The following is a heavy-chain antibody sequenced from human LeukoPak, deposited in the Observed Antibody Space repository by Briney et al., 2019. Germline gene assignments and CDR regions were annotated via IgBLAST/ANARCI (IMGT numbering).Heavy chain of an antibody. CDR3: ASGASFDSSGRGFDY. D-gene: IGHD3-22*01. CDR2: INPKSGGT. CDR1: GYTFSGYY. V-gene: IGHV1-2*02. Sequence: ASVKVSCKASGYTFSGYYMHWVRQAPGQGLEWMGWINPKSGGTNYAQKFQGRVTMTRDTSISTAYMELSRLRFDDTAVYYCASGASFDSSGRGFDYWGQGTLVTVSS. J-gene: IGHJ4*02.